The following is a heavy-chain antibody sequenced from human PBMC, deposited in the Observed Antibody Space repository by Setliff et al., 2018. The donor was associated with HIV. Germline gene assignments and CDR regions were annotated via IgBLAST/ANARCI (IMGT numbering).Heavy chain of an antibody. D-gene: IGHD3-9*01. CDR1: AFTFSTFA. CDR3: ARADYDILTAYYSSAFDM. J-gene: IGHJ3*02. Sequence: GESLKISCEVSAFTFSTFAMHWVRQAPGKGPEGVGVISNDGSDQRYAESVKGRFTISRDNSKSMLYLQMNNLRVDDTAMYYCARADYDILTAYYSSAFDMWGQGTMVTVSS. CDR2: ISNDGSDQ. V-gene: IGHV3-30*08.